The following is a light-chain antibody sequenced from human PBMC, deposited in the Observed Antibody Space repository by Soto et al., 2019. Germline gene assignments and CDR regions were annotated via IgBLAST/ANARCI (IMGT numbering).Light chain of an antibody. Sequence: QSALTQPASVSGSPGQSITISCTATSSDVGSDDLVSWYQQSPGQAPKLLIYEAIQRPSGISSRFSGSKSGNTASLTISGLQAEDEAHYYCSYYGGRFTSVVFGGGTKLTVL. V-gene: IGLV2-23*01. CDR3: SYYGGRFTSVV. CDR1: SSDVGSDDL. J-gene: IGLJ2*01. CDR2: EAI.